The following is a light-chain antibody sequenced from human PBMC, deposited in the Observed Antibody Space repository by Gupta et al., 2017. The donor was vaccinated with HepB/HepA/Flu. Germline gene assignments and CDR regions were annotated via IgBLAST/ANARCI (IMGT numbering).Light chain of an antibody. CDR3: QSYDSSLSGPVV. J-gene: IGLJ2*01. CDR2: GNS. Sequence: QSVLTQPPSVSGAPGQRVTISCTGSSSNIGAGYDVHWYQQLPGTAPKLLIYGNSNRPSGVPDRFSGSNSGTSASLAITGLQAEDEADYYCQSYDSSLSGPVVFGGGTKLTGL. CDR1: SSNIGAGYD. V-gene: IGLV1-40*01.